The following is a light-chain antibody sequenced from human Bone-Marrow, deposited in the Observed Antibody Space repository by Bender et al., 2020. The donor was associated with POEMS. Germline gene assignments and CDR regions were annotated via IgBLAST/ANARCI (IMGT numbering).Light chain of an antibody. J-gene: IGLJ2*01. CDR1: SSDVDDYNF. Sequence: QSALTQPASVSGSPGQSITISCTGTSSDVDDYNFVSWYQQHPGKTPKLMIFEVSNRPSGVSSRFSGSKSGNTASLTISGLQAEDEADYYCCSYAGSKVFGGGTKLTVL. CDR3: CSYAGSKV. CDR2: EVS. V-gene: IGLV2-23*02.